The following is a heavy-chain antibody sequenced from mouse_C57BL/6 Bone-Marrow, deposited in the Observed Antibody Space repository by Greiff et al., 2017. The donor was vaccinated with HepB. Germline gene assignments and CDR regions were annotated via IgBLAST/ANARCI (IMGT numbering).Heavy chain of an antibody. CDR3: ARIGAITTVVANWYFDV. V-gene: IGHV1-64*01. D-gene: IGHD1-1*01. CDR2: IHPNSGST. CDR1: GYTFTSYW. J-gene: IGHJ1*03. Sequence: VQLQQPGAELVKPGASVKLSCKASGYTFTSYWMHWVKQRPGQGLEWIGMIHPNSGSTNYNEKFKSKATLTVDKSSSTAYMQLSSLTSEDSAVYYCARIGAITTVVANWYFDVWGRGTTVTVSA.